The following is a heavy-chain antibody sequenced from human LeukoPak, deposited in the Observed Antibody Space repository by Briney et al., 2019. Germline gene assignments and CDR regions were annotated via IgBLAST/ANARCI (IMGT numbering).Heavy chain of an antibody. J-gene: IGHJ4*02. D-gene: IGHD3-22*01. CDR3: ARDFHSSGSYHSFHY. CDR1: GYTFTICG. V-gene: IGHV1-18*01. CDR2: ISGYNGNT. Sequence: ASVKVSCKGSGYTFTICGFSWVRHGPGQALEWVGLISGYNGNTNYAQKLQGRVTMTKGTSTSTAYMEMRSLKPHNTAVYSYARDFHSSGSYHSFHYWGQGTLVTVSS.